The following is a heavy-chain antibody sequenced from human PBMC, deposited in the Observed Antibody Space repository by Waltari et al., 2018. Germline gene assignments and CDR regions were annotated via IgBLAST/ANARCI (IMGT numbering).Heavy chain of an antibody. Sequence: EVQLVESGGGLVKPGGSLRLSCSTSGFTFSTHTRNWVRPAPGKGLEWVTSISSSSSNRYYADSVKGRFTISRDNAKNSMYMQLNSLRVEDTAIYYCARGVSITETPWFAYWGQGTLVTVSS. V-gene: IGHV3-21*02. CDR1: GFTFSTHT. CDR2: ISSSSSNR. D-gene: IGHD5-12*01. J-gene: IGHJ4*02. CDR3: ARGVSITETPWFAY.